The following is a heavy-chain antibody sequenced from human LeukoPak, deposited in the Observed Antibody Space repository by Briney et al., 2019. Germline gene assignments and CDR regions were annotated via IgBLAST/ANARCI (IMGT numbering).Heavy chain of an antibody. V-gene: IGHV3-21*01. CDR2: ISSSSSYI. Sequence: PGGSLRLSCAASGFTFSSYSMNWVRQAPGKGLEWVSSISSSSSYIYYADSVKGRFTISRDNAKNSLYLQMNSLRAEDTAVYYCARAAYSSSWPFDYWGQGTLVTVSS. CDR1: GFTFSSYS. D-gene: IGHD6-13*01. CDR3: ARAAYSSSWPFDY. J-gene: IGHJ4*02.